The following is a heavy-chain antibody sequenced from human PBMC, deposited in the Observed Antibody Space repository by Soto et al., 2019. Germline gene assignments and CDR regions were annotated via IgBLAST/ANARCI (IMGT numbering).Heavy chain of an antibody. J-gene: IGHJ4*02. CDR3: ARTDTGGTYFEF. CDR2: ITGSGGGT. V-gene: IGHV3-23*01. CDR1: GFMFANYA. D-gene: IGHD3-16*01. Sequence: EVQLLESGGGLVQPGGSLRLSCAASGFMFANYAMGWVRQAPGRGLEWVSAITGSGGGTYYADSVKGRVTVSRDNSKKTVSLQMESMRAEDSAVYFCARTDTGGTYFEFWGRGTLVTVSS.